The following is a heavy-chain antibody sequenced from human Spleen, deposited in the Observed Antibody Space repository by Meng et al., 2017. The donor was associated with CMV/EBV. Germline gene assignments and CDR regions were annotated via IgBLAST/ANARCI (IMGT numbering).Heavy chain of an antibody. CDR3: VRDDDCSSTSCLTYYYYGMDV. V-gene: IGHV3-9*01. D-gene: IGHD2-2*01. Sequence: SLKISCRGSGFTFDDYAMHWVRQVPGKGLEWVSGISWNSGRIGYADSVKGRFTISRDNAKNSLYLQMNSLRAEDTAVYYCVRDDDCSSTSCLTYYYYGMDVWGQGTTVTVSS. J-gene: IGHJ6*02. CDR2: ISWNSGRI. CDR1: GFTFDDYA.